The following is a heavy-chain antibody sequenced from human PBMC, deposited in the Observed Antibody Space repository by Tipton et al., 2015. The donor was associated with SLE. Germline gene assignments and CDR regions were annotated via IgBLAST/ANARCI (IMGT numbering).Heavy chain of an antibody. CDR3: ARSGPSWGYYYYMDV. J-gene: IGHJ6*03. D-gene: IGHD3-16*01. CDR2: INHSGST. Sequence: TLSLTCAVYGGSFSGYYWSWIRQPPGKGLEWIGEINHSGSTNYKPSLKSRVTISVDTSKNQFSLKVSSVTAADTAVYYCARSGPSWGYYYYMDVWGKGTTVTVSS. CDR1: GGSFSGYY. V-gene: IGHV4-34*01.